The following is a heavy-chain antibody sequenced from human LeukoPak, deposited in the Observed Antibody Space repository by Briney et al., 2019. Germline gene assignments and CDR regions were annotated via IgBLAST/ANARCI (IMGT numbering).Heavy chain of an antibody. CDR1: GFTFSTYS. D-gene: IGHD4-17*01. J-gene: IGHJ4*02. CDR3: GAYASLDY. Sequence: GWSLRLYCAASGFTFSTYSMHWVRQAPGKGLEWVSIIPGNSTYTQYANSVTRRFTISRDNAKNSLYLQMNSLRGEDTAVYYCGAYASLDYLGQGTLLTVSS. V-gene: IGHV3-21*01. CDR2: IPGNSTYT.